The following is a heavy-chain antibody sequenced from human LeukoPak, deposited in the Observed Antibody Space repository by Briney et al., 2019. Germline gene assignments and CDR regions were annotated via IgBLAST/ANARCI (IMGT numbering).Heavy chain of an antibody. CDR3: AKARLDSRGWSLGENWFAP. J-gene: IGHJ5*02. CDR1: GYTFTNYG. Sequence: ASVKVSRKASGYTFTNYGISWVRQAPGQGLEWMGWISAYNGNTNYAQNLQGRVIMTTDTSTSTAYMELRSLRSDDTAVYYFAKARLDSRGWSLGENWFAPWGKETLVTVSS. V-gene: IGHV1-18*01. CDR2: ISAYNGNT. D-gene: IGHD6-19*01.